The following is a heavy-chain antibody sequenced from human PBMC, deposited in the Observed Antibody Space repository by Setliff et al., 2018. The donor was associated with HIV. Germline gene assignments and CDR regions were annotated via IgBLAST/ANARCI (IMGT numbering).Heavy chain of an antibody. J-gene: IGHJ6*03. CDR3: ARGFYCSSTSCYVRRAYYYYMDV. V-gene: IGHV1-2*06. CDR2: INPNSGGT. D-gene: IGHD2-2*01. CDR1: GYTFTGYY. Sequence: ASVKVSCKASGYTFTGYYMHWVRQAPGQGLEWMGRINPNSGGTNYAQKFQGRVTMTRDTSISTAYMELSRLRSDDTAVYYCARGFYCSSTSCYVRRAYYYYMDVWGKGTTGTVSS.